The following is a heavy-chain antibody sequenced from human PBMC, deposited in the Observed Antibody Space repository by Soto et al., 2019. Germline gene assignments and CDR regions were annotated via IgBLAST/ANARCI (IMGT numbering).Heavy chain of an antibody. D-gene: IGHD3-22*01. Sequence: ASVEVSCKASGYTFTSYAMHWVRQAPGQRLEWMGWINAGNGNTKYSQKFQGRVTITRDTSASTAYMELSSLRSEDTAVYYCARESYYYDSSGYHWSWFDPWGQGTLVTVSS. V-gene: IGHV1-3*01. J-gene: IGHJ5*02. CDR3: ARESYYYDSSGYHWSWFDP. CDR2: INAGNGNT. CDR1: GYTFTSYA.